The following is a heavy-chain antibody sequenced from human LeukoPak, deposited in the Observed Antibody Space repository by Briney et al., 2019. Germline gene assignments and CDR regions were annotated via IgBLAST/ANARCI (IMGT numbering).Heavy chain of an antibody. CDR1: GFTFSNYA. J-gene: IGHJ4*02. CDR3: ARDCTNGVCYGTDFDY. D-gene: IGHD2-8*01. Sequence: GGSLRLSCAASGFTFSNYAMHWVRQTPGKGLEWVAVISYDGSNKYYADSVKGRFTISRDNSKNTLYLQMNSLRAEDTAVYYCARDCTNGVCYGTDFDYWGQGTLVTVSS. CDR2: ISYDGSNK. V-gene: IGHV3-30-3*01.